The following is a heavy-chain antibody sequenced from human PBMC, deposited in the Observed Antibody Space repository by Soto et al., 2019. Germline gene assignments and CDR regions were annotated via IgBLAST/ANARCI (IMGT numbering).Heavy chain of an antibody. CDR3: ARGVMEYNP. J-gene: IGHJ5*02. V-gene: IGHV4-31*03. CDR1: GGSISSGGYY. CDR2: MYYSGSA. Sequence: SLTCTVSGGSISSGGYYWSWIRQHPGKGLEWIGYMYYSGSANYNPSLKSRVSISVDTSKNQFSLTLSSVTAPDTDVPYCARGVMEYNPWGQGTLVTVSS. D-gene: IGHD2-21*01.